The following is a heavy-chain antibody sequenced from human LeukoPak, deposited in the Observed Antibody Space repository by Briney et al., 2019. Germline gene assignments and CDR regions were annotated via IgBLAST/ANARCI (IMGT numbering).Heavy chain of an antibody. CDR3: ATLVTRLFLEWLDYFDS. V-gene: IGHV3-23*01. Sequence: GGSLRLSCAASGFTFSSYAMSWVRQAPGKGLEWVSAISGSGGSTYYADSVKGRFTISRDNSKNTLYLQMNSLRAEDTAVYYCATLVTRLFLEWLDYFDSGAQGTLVTVSS. CDR2: ISGSGGST. D-gene: IGHD3-3*01. CDR1: GFTFSSYA. J-gene: IGHJ4*02.